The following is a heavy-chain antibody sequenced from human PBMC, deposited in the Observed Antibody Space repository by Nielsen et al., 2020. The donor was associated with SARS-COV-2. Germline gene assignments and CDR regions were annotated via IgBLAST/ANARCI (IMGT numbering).Heavy chain of an antibody. D-gene: IGHD6-13*01. J-gene: IGHJ4*01. Sequence: GESLKISCAASGFVVSSNYLTWVRQAPGKGLEWVSVIYSGGSTYYADSVKGRFTISRDNSKNTLYLQMNSLRAEDTAVYFCARALFSAAGTLGYWGHGTLVIVSA. CDR3: ARALFSAAGTLGY. CDR2: IYSGGST. CDR1: GFVVSSNY. V-gene: IGHV3-66*01.